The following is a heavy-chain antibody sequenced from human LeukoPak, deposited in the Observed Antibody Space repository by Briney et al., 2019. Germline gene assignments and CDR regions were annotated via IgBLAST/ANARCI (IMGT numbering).Heavy chain of an antibody. D-gene: IGHD3-3*02. CDR3: ARHKAKHFWSGYYTGTHFDY. J-gene: IGHJ4*02. CDR1: GGSISSCY. CDR2: IYYSGST. V-gene: IGHV4-59*08. Sequence: SETLSLTCTVSGGSISSCYWSWIRQPPGKGLEWIGYIYYSGSTNYNPSLKSRVTISVDTSKNQFSLKLSSVTAADTAVYYCARHKAKHFWSGYYTGTHFDYWGQGTLVTVSS.